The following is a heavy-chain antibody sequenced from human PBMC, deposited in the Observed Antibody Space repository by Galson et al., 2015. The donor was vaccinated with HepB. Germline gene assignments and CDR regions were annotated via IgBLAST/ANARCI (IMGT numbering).Heavy chain of an antibody. CDR1: GFSFSSYY. J-gene: IGHJ6*03. V-gene: IGHV1-8*01. CDR3: ARFPHSSSWDASSYYMDV. Sequence: SVKVSCTASGFSFSSYYINWVRQATGQGPEWLGWMDPDSGNTGDAQKFRGRITMTRNISISTAYMELRSLRSEDTAVYYCARFPHSSSWDASSYYMDVWGKGTTVTVSS. CDR2: MDPDSGNT. D-gene: IGHD6-13*01.